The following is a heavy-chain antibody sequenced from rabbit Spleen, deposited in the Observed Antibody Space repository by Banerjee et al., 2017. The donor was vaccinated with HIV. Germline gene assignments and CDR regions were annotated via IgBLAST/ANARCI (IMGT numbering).Heavy chain of an antibody. D-gene: IGHD6-1*01. V-gene: IGHV1S45*01. CDR1: GFSFNNDYV. CDR3: ARDDGSYDYIDGYFNL. J-gene: IGHJ4*01. CDR2: INSYTGKS. Sequence: QQQLVESGGGLVKPGASLTLTCKASGFSFNNDYVMFWCRQAPGKGLEWIACINSYTGKSVYANWAKGPFTISKTSSTTVTLQMTSLTAADTATYFCARDDGSYDYIDGYFNLWGPGTLVTVS.